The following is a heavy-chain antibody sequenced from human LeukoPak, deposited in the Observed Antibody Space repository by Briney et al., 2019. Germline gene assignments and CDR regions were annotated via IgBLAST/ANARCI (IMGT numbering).Heavy chain of an antibody. D-gene: IGHD2-21*02. CDR2: IYSGGST. V-gene: IGHV3-53*01. CDR1: GFTFSSYA. Sequence: GGSLRLSCAASGFTFSSYAMHWVRQAPGKGLEWVSVIYSGGSTYYADSVKGRFSTSRDSSTSTLFLQMDSLRVEDTAMYYCARPTDGDSTRYGMDVWGQGTTVIVSS. CDR3: ARPTDGDSTRYGMDV. J-gene: IGHJ6*02.